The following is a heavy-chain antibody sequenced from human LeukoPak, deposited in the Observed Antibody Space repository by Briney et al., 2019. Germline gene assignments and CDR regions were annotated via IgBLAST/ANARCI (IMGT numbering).Heavy chain of an antibody. V-gene: IGHV4-39*01. CDR1: GGSITSRNYY. J-gene: IGHJ4*02. CDR2: TYDSGST. CDR3: ARLDYYDSSGLIDY. Sequence: PSETLSLTCTVSGGSITSRNYYWGWIRQPPGKGLEWIGTTYDSGSTYYNPSLKSRVTISVDTSKNQFPLKLNSVTAADTAVYYCARLDYYDSSGLIDYWGQGTLVIVSS. D-gene: IGHD3-22*01.